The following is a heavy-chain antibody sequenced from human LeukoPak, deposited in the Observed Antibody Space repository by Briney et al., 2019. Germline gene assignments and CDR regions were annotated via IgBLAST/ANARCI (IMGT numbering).Heavy chain of an antibody. CDR3: ARGRFLEWLLPYNWFDP. D-gene: IGHD3-3*01. CDR1: GCTFTSYG. V-gene: IGHV1-18*01. CDR2: ISSYKGNT. Sequence: ASVKVSCKASGCTFTSYGISWVRQAPGQGLEWMGWISSYKGNTNYAQKFQGRVTMTTDTSTSIVYMELRSLRSEDTAVYYCARGRFLEWLLPYNWFDPWGQGTLVTVSS. J-gene: IGHJ5*02.